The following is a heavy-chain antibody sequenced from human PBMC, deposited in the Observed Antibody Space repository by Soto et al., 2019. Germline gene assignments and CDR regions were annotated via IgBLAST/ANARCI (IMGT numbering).Heavy chain of an antibody. CDR1: GGSISSYS. CDR2: MVNSVGN. J-gene: IGHJ4*02. D-gene: IGHD4-17*01. V-gene: IGHV4-4*07. Sequence: QEQLRESRPGLVNPSEPLSLTCPFSGGSISSYSWSWIPQPAGNRLEWIGRMVNSVGNAYNPSLKSRVTISVDKSKNHFSLQLSSVTAADTAVYYCVTYNGDSVDYWGKGTLVTVSS. CDR3: VTYNGDSVDY.